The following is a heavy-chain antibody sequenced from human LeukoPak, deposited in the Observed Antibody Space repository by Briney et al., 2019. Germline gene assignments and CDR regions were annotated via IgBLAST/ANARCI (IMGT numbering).Heavy chain of an antibody. CDR1: GFTFSAYG. V-gene: IGHV3-30*02. Sequence: GGSLRLSCAASGFTFSAYGVHWVRQAPGKGLEWVAFIRYDGTNKYYADSVKGRFTISRDNSKNTLYVQMNSLRVEDTAVYYCAGPSTSGVGYWGQGTLVTVSS. D-gene: IGHD3-10*01. J-gene: IGHJ4*02. CDR3: AGPSTSGVGY. CDR2: IRYDGTNK.